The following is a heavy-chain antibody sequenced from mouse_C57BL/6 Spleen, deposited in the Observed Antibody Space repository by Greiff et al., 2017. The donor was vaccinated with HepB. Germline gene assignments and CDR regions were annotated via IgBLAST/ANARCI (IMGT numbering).Heavy chain of an antibody. Sequence: QVQLQQPGAELVKPGASVKMSCKASGYTLTSYWLTWVKQRPCQGRAWIGDIYPGSGSTNYNEKFKSKATLTVDTSSSTAYMQLSSLTSEDSAVYYCARGGDYGFAEWGQGTLCTVS. CDR1: GYTLTSYW. CDR3: ARGGDYGFAE. V-gene: IGHV1-55*01. CDR2: IYPGSGST. J-gene: IGHJ3*01. D-gene: IGHD2-4*01.